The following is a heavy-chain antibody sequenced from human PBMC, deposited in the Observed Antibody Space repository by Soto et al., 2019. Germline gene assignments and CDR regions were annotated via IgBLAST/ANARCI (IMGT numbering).Heavy chain of an antibody. V-gene: IGHV4-59*01. CDR2: AYYSGRT. CDR3: ARDRSTYGGGGTGEVKEHWFDP. Sequence: PSETLSLTCTVSGGSISHYYWSWIRQSPGKGLEWIGYAYYSGRTDYNPSLKSRVTMSVDTSKNQVSLKLNSVTTADTAVYYCARDRSTYGGGGTGEVKEHWFDPWGPGTLVTVSS. J-gene: IGHJ5*02. CDR1: GGSISHYY. D-gene: IGHD2-8*01.